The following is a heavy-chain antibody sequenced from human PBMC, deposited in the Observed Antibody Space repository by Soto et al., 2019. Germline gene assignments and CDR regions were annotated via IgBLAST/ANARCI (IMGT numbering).Heavy chain of an antibody. Sequence: QVQLQESGPGLVRPSETLSLTCTVSGGSISSYYWSWIRQPPGKGLEWIGYIYYSRSANYNPSLRIRVTISVDTSKNQSSLKLSSATAADTAVYYCARNYGGNVDYWGQGTLVTVSS. V-gene: IGHV4-59*08. CDR2: IYYSRSA. CDR1: GGSISSYY. J-gene: IGHJ4*02. D-gene: IGHD4-17*01. CDR3: ARNYGGNVDY.